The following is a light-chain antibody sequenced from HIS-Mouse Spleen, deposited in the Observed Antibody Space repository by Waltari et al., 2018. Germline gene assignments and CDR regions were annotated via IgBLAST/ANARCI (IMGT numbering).Light chain of an antibody. Sequence: SYVLTQPPSVSVVPGKTARITCGGNNIGSKSVHWYQQKPGQAPVLVVYDDSYRPSGIPERFAGSNSGNTATLTISRVEAGDEADYYCQVWDSSSDHVVFGGGTKLTVL. CDR1: NIGSKS. CDR2: DDS. J-gene: IGLJ2*01. V-gene: IGLV3-21*03. CDR3: QVWDSSSDHVV.